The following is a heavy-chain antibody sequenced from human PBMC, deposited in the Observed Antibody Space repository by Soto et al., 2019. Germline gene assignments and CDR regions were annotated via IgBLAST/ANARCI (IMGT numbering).Heavy chain of an antibody. J-gene: IGHJ6*02. D-gene: IGHD5-18*01. CDR2: ISYDGSNK. Sequence: GGSLRLSCAASGFTFSSYGMHWVRQAPGKGLEWVAVISYDGSNKYYGDSVKGRFTISRDNSKNTLYLQMNSLRAEDTAVYYCAKDQRIQLWLQVDYYYYGMDVWGQGTTVTVSS. CDR3: AKDQRIQLWLQVDYYYYGMDV. V-gene: IGHV3-30*18. CDR1: GFTFSSYG.